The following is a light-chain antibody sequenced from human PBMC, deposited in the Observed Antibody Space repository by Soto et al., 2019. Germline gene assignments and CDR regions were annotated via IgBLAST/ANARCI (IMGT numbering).Light chain of an antibody. V-gene: IGKV3-15*01. Sequence: EIVMTQSPATLSVSPGERATLSCRASQSVSSNLAWYQQKPGQAPRLLIYGASTRANGIPARFSGSGSGTEFTLIISSLQSEDFAVYYCQQYNNWPLTFGGGTKVEIK. J-gene: IGKJ4*01. CDR1: QSVSSN. CDR3: QQYNNWPLT. CDR2: GAS.